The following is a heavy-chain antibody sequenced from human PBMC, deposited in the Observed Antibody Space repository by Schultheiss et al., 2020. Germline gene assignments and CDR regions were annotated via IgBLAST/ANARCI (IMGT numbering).Heavy chain of an antibody. CDR1: GGSFSGYY. V-gene: IGHV4-34*01. CDR3: ARARKVAGKTRYFDL. Sequence: SETLSLTCAVYGGSFSGYYWSWILQPPGKGLEWTGEINHSRSTNYNPSLKSRVTISVDTSKNQFSLKLSSVTAADTAVYYCARARKVAGKTRYFDLWGRGTLVTVSS. J-gene: IGHJ2*01. D-gene: IGHD6-19*01. CDR2: INHSRST.